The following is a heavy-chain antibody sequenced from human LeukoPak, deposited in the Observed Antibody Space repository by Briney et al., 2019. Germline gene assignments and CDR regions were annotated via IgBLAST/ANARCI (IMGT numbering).Heavy chain of an antibody. V-gene: IGHV3-23*01. CDR3: AKDLYYDSSGYYYDGIDY. CDR2: ISGSGGST. D-gene: IGHD3-22*01. Sequence: GGSLRLSCAASGFTFSSYAMSWVRQAPEKGLEWVSAISGSGGSTYYADSVKGRFTISRDNSKNTLYLQMNSLRAEDTAVYYCAKDLYYDSSGYYYDGIDYWGQGTLVTVSS. J-gene: IGHJ4*02. CDR1: GFTFSSYA.